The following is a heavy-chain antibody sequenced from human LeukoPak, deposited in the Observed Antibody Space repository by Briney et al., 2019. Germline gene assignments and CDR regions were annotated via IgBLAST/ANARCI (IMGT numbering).Heavy chain of an antibody. D-gene: IGHD5-18*01. CDR1: GGSISSYY. J-gene: IGHJ4*02. CDR3: ARVMSGYSYGYPDY. Sequence: NPSETLSLTCTVSGGSISSYYWSWIRQPPGKGLEWIGYIYYSGSTNYNPSLKSRVTISVDTSKNQFSLKLSSVTAADTAVYYCARVMSGYSYGYPDYWGQGTLVTVSS. CDR2: IYYSGST. V-gene: IGHV4-59*01.